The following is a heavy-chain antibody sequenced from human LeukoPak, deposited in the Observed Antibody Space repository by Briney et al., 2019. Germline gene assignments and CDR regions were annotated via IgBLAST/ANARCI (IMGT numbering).Heavy chain of an antibody. CDR3: ARGVEYYYDSSGYPSGWFDP. CDR2: IYHSGST. CDR1: GGSISSGGYY. J-gene: IGHJ5*02. Sequence: SETLSLTCTVSGGSISSGGYYWSWIRQPPGQGLEWIVYIYHSGSTYYNPSLKSRVTISVDRSKNQFSLKLSSVTAADTAVYYCARGVEYYYDSSGYPSGWFDPWGQGTLVTVSS. D-gene: IGHD3-22*01. V-gene: IGHV4-30-2*01.